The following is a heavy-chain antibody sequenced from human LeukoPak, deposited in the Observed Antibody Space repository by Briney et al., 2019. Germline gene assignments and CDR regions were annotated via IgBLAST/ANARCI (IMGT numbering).Heavy chain of an antibody. CDR2: IRGSGGST. V-gene: IGHV3-23*01. J-gene: IGHJ4*02. D-gene: IGHD6-19*01. CDR3: ARDSSGPHSYDS. Sequence: GGSLRLSCAASGFTFSSYAMSWVRQAPGKGLEWVSGIRGSGGSTNYPDSVKGRFTISRDNSKNTLYLQMDSLRGEDTAVYYCARDSSGPHSYDSWGQGTLVTVSS. CDR1: GFTFSSYA.